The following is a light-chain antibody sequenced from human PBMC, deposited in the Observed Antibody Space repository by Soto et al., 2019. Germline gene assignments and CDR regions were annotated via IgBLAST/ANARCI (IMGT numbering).Light chain of an antibody. J-gene: IGKJ1*01. CDR2: GAS. V-gene: IGKV3-15*01. CDR1: QSVNNN. Sequence: EIVMTQSPATLSVSPGERATLSCRASQSVNNNLAWYQQKPGQAPRLLIHGASTRATGIPARFSGSGSGTDFTLTISSLQSEDFAVYYCQQYNNWPPWTFGQGTKVDIK. CDR3: QQYNNWPPWT.